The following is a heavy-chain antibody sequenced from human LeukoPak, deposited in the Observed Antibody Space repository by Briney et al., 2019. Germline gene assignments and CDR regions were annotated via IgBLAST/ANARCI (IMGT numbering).Heavy chain of an antibody. CDR3: ARDRSGYATFDY. V-gene: IGHV1-69*06. D-gene: IGHD3-22*01. CDR1: GGTFSSYA. J-gene: IGHJ4*02. Sequence: GASVKVSCKASGGTFSSYAISWVRQAPGQGLEWMGGIIPIFGTANYAQKFQGRVTITADKSTSTAYMELSSLRSEDTAVYYCARDRSGYATFDYWGQGTLVTVSS. CDR2: IIPIFGTA.